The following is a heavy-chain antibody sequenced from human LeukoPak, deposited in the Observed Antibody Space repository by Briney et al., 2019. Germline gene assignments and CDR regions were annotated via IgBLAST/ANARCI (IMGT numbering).Heavy chain of an antibody. CDR2: ISYDGSNK. D-gene: IGHD6-13*01. V-gene: IGHV3-30*18. J-gene: IGHJ4*02. Sequence: HPGRSLRPSCAASGFTFTSCGMHWVRQAPGKRLEWAEVISYDGSNKYYADSVKGRFTISRDNSKNTLYLQMNSKRAKNTAVYDCAKDYSISWYYVDYWGQGTLVTVSS. CDR1: GFTFTSCG. CDR3: AKDYSISWYYVDY.